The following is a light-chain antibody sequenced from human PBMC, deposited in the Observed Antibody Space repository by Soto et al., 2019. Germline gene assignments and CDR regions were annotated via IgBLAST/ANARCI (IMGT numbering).Light chain of an antibody. Sequence: DVEMTQSPSSLSASVGDIVTITCRASQGISNSVAWYQQKPWKVPPLLIYAASTLQSGVPSRFSGSGSGTDFTLTINSLQPDDVATYYCQRYNGAPWTFGPGTRVEIK. CDR3: QRYNGAPWT. V-gene: IGKV1-27*01. J-gene: IGKJ1*01. CDR1: QGISNS. CDR2: AAS.